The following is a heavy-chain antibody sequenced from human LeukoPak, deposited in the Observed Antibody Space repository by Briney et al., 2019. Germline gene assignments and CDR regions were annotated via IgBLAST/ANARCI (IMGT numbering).Heavy chain of an antibody. Sequence: SETLSLTCTVSGGSISSSSYYWGWIRQPPGKGLEWIGSIYYSGSTYYNASLKSRVTISVDTSKNQFSLKLSSVTAADTAVYYCARDLSSYYGSGNSPYYFDYWGPGTLVTVSS. CDR3: ARDLSSYYGSGNSPYYFDY. V-gene: IGHV4-39*07. J-gene: IGHJ4*02. CDR2: IYYSGST. CDR1: GGSISSSSYY. D-gene: IGHD3-10*01.